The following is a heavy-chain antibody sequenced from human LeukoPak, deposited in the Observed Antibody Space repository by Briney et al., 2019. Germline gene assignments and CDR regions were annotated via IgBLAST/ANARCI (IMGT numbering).Heavy chain of an antibody. CDR2: ISYDGSNK. D-gene: IGHD6-19*01. J-gene: IGHJ4*02. Sequence: PGRSLRLSCAASGFTFSSYAMHWVRQAPGKGLEWVAVISYDGSNKYYADSVKGRFTISRDNSKNTLYLQMNSLRAEDTAVYYCARWSESIAVAGIRVAFDYWGQGTLVTVSS. V-gene: IGHV3-30-3*01. CDR3: ARWSESIAVAGIRVAFDY. CDR1: GFTFSSYA.